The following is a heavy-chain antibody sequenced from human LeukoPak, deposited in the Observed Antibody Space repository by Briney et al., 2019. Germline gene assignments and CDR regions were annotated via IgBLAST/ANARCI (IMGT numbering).Heavy chain of an antibody. CDR1: GFTFSSYA. CDR3: ARHGRHMAARRNWFDP. D-gene: IGHD6-6*01. J-gene: IGHJ5*02. Sequence: PGGSLRLSCAASGFTFSSYAMHWVRQPPGKGLEWIGEINHSGSTNYNPSLKSRVTISVDTSKNQFSLKLSSVTAADTAVYYCARHGRHMAARRNWFDPWGQGTLVTVPS. CDR2: INHSGST. V-gene: IGHV4-34*01.